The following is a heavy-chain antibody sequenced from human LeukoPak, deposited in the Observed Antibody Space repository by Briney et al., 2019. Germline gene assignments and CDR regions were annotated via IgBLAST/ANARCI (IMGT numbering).Heavy chain of an antibody. V-gene: IGHV4-34*01. CDR2: INHSGST. CDR3: ARPRTLIVGATPGWFDP. Sequence: NPSETLSLTCAVYGGSFSGYYWSWIRQPPGKGLEWIGEINHSGSTNYNPSLKSRVTISVDTSKNQFSLKLSSVTAADTAVYYCARPRTLIVGATPGWFDPWGQGTLVTVSS. D-gene: IGHD1-26*01. J-gene: IGHJ5*02. CDR1: GGSFSGYY.